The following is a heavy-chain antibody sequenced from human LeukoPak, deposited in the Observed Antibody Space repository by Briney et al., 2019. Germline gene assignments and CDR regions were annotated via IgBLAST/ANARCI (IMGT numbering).Heavy chain of an antibody. V-gene: IGHV3-11*04. D-gene: IGHD3-10*02. J-gene: IGHJ6*04. CDR3: AELGITMIGGV. CDR1: GSTFSDNY. CDR2: ISSSGSTI. Sequence: GGSLRLSCAASGSTFSDNYMSWIRQAPGKGLEWVSYISSSGSTIYYADSVKGRFTISRDNAKNSLYLQMNSLRAEDTVVYYCAELGITMIGGVWGKGTTVTISS.